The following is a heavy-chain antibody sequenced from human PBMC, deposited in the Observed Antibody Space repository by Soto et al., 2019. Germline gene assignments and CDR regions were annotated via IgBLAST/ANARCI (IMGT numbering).Heavy chain of an antibody. CDR1: GYSFTSYW. V-gene: IGHV5-51*01. Sequence: PGESLKISCKGSGYSFTSYWIGWVRQMPGKGLEWMGIIYPGDSDTRYSPSFQGQVTISADKSISTAYLQWSSLKASDTAMYYCARALHLGELSLAGVAFDIWGQGTMVTVSS. D-gene: IGHD3-16*02. J-gene: IGHJ3*02. CDR3: ARALHLGELSLAGVAFDI. CDR2: IYPGDSDT.